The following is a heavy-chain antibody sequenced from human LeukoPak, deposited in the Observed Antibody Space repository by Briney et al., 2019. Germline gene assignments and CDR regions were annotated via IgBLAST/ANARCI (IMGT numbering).Heavy chain of an antibody. D-gene: IGHD3-3*01. V-gene: IGHV4-39*07. CDR3: ARGLSYYDFWSGYYSGYNWFDP. CDR2: IYYSGST. J-gene: IGHJ5*02. CDR1: GGSISSTSYY. Sequence: SETLSLTCTVSGGSISSTSYYWGWIRQPPGKGLEWIGSIYYSGSTYYNPSLKSRVTISVDTSKNQFSLKLNSVTAADTAVYYCARGLSYYDFWSGYYSGYNWFDPWGQGTLVTVSS.